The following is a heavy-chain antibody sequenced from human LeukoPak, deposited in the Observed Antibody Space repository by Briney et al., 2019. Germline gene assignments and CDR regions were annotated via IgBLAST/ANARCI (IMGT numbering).Heavy chain of an antibody. D-gene: IGHD3-22*01. J-gene: IGHJ4*02. CDR3: ARDLDSSGYYHVVDS. CDR2: ISTSGNT. V-gene: IGHV3-23*01. Sequence: GGSLRLSCADSGFTFSSYAMSWVPEAPGKGLEWFSLISTSGNTHHADSVQCRFTISRDNSKNPLPLHMNSLRAEDTAVYYCARDLDSSGYYHVVDSWGQGALVTVSS. CDR1: GFTFSSYA.